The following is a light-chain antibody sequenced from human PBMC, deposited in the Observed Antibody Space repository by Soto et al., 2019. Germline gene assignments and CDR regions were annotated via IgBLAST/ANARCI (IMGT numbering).Light chain of an antibody. V-gene: IGLV2-14*01. CDR1: SSDVGGYNY. CDR3: SSYTSSSTYV. CDR2: DVS. Sequence: QSVLTQPASVSGSPGQSITISCTGTSSDVGGYNYVSWYQQHPDKAPKLMIYDVSNRPSGVSNRFSGSKSGNTASLTISGLRAEDEADYYCSSYTSSSTYVFGTGTKLTVL. J-gene: IGLJ1*01.